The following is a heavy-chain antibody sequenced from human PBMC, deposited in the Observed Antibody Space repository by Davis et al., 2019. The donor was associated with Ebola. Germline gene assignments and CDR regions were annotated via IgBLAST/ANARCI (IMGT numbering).Heavy chain of an antibody. CDR1: GYTFTSYG. CDR2: ISAYNGNT. Sequence: ASVKVSCKASGYTFTSYGISWVRQAPGQGLEWMGWISAYNGNTNYAQKLQGRVTMTTDTSTSTAYMELRSLRSDDTAVYYCASGPIYYYDSSGYYYVVDYYGMDVWGQGTTVTVSS. V-gene: IGHV1-18*01. D-gene: IGHD3-22*01. J-gene: IGHJ6*02. CDR3: ASGPIYYYDSSGYYYVVDYYGMDV.